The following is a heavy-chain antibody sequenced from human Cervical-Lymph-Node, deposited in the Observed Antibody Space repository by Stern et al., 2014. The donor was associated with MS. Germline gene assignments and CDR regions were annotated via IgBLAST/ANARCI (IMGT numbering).Heavy chain of an antibody. Sequence: QVTLKESGPALVKPTQTLTLTCTFAGVSLTSSGMSVTWLRQPPGKALEWLALIDWDDNKYYSTSLERRLTISKDTSKNQVVLTVTNVDPDDTATYYCARIAGMPYGLDMWGQGTLVTVSS. CDR1: GVSLTSSGMS. CDR3: ARIAGMPYGLDM. CDR2: IDWDDNK. V-gene: IGHV2-70*01. J-gene: IGHJ3*02. D-gene: IGHD4-17*01.